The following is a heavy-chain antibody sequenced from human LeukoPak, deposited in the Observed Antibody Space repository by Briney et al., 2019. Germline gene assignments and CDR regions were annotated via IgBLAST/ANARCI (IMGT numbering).Heavy chain of an antibody. V-gene: IGHV1-69*05. CDR1: GGTFSSYA. J-gene: IGHJ4*02. CDR3: ARPYCSGGSCPPQ. CDR2: IIPIFGTA. D-gene: IGHD2-15*01. Sequence: SVKVSCKASGGTFSSYAISWVRQAPGQGLEWMGRIIPIFGTANYAQKFQGRVTITTDESTSTAYMELSSLRSEDTAVYYCARPYCSGGSCPPQWGQGTLVTVSS.